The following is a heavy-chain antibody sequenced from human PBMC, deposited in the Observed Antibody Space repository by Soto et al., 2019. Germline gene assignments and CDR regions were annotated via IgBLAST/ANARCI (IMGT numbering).Heavy chain of an antibody. CDR3: TTRPLLPGAP. CDR1: GFTFGNYW. J-gene: IGHJ3*01. D-gene: IGHD3-22*01. V-gene: IGHV3-74*01. Sequence: EVQLVESGGGLVQPGGSLRLSCAASGFTFGNYWMHWVRQDPVKGLVWVSRISSDGSTTTTYADSVKGRFTISRDNARNTLWLQMSSLRAEDTAVYYCTTRPLLPGAPWGQGTMVTVSS. CDR2: ISSDGSTT.